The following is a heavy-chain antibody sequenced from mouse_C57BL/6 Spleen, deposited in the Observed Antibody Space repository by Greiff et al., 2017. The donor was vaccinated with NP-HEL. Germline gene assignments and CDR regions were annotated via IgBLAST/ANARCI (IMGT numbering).Heavy chain of an antibody. V-gene: IGHV1-4*01. CDR3: ARSMVTTKGYFDY. CDR2: INPSSGYT. J-gene: IGHJ2*01. D-gene: IGHD2-2*01. Sequence: QVQLQQSGAELARPGASVKMSCKASGYTFTSYTMHWVKQRPGQGLEWIGYINPSSGYTKYNQKFKDKATLTADKSSSTAYMQRSSRTSEDSAVYYCARSMVTTKGYFDYWGQGTTLTVSS. CDR1: GYTFTSYT.